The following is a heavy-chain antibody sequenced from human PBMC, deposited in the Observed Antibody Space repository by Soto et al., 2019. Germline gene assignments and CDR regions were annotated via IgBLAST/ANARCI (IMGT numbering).Heavy chain of an antibody. CDR1: GFTFSSYG. D-gene: IGHD2-2*01. CDR2: ISYDGGNK. J-gene: IGHJ6*02. Sequence: PGGSLRLSCAASGFTFSSYGMHWVRQAPGKGLEWVAVISYDGGNKYYADSAKGRFTISRDNPKNTLYLQMNSLRAEDTAVYYCAKVLGYCSSSSCSRAMYYYYGMDVWGQGTTVTVSS. V-gene: IGHV3-30*18. CDR3: AKVLGYCSSSSCSRAMYYYYGMDV.